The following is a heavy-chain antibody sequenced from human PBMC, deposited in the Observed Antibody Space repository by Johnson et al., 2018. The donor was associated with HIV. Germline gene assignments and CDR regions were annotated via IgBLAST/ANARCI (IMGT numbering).Heavy chain of an antibody. V-gene: IGHV3-64*01. CDR1: GFSFSSYS. CDR3: ANGGQVVTHWRAFDI. D-gene: IGHD4-23*01. CDR2: INSNGGST. Sequence: DVQVVESGGSSVQPGGSLRLSCAASGFSFSSYSMHWVRQAPGKGLEYVSGINSNGGSTFYANSVKGRFTISRDNSKNTLYLQMGSLRPEDMAGYYCANGGQVVTHWRAFDIWGQGTMVTVSS. J-gene: IGHJ3*02.